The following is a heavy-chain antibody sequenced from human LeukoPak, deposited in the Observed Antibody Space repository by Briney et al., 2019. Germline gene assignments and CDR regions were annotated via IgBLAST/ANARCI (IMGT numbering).Heavy chain of an antibody. V-gene: IGHV3-21*01. J-gene: IGHJ4*02. Sequence: GGSLRLSCAASGFTFSSYSMNWVRQAPGKGLEWVSSISSSSSYIYYADSVKGRFTISRDNAKNSLYLQMNSLRAEDTAVYYCARDFAREFTIDYWGQGTLVTVSS. D-gene: IGHD3-10*01. CDR1: GFTFSSYS. CDR2: ISSSSSYI. CDR3: ARDFAREFTIDY.